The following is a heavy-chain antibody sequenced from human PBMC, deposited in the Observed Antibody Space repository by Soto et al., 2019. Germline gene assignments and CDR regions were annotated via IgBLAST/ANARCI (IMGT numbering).Heavy chain of an antibody. CDR2: IWYDGSNK. V-gene: IGHV3-33*01. Sequence: GGSLRLSCAASGFTFSSYGMHWVRQAPGKGLEWVAVIWYDGSNKYYADSVKGRFTISRDNSKNTLYLQMNSLRAEDTAVYYCARQGSGYDLFRPLFYWGQGTLVTVSS. CDR3: ARQGSGYDLFRPLFY. D-gene: IGHD5-12*01. CDR1: GFTFSSYG. J-gene: IGHJ4*02.